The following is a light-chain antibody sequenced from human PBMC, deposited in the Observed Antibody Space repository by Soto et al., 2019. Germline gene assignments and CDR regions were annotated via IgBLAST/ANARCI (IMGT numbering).Light chain of an antibody. V-gene: IGLV2-14*01. J-gene: IGLJ1*01. CDR3: CSYTSHNPSV. CDR1: SSDVGGYNY. CDR2: DVS. Sequence: QSALTQPASVSGSPGQSITISCTGTSSDVGGYNYVSWYQQHPDKAPKLMIYDVSNRPSGVSNRFSGSKSGNTASLTISALQAEDETDYYCCSYTSHNPSVFVTGTKLTVL.